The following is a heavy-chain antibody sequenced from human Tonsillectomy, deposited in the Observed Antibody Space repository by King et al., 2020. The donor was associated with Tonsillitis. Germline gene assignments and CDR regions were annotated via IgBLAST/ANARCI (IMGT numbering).Heavy chain of an antibody. CDR2: IYHSGST. J-gene: IGHJ4*02. CDR3: AREGPGGYCSGGSCSRGVDY. V-gene: IGHV4-38-2*02. D-gene: IGHD2-15*01. Sequence: QLQESGPGLVKPSETLSLTCAVSGYSISSGYYWGWIRQPPGKGLEWIGSIYHSGSTYYNPSLKSRVTISVDTSKNQFSLKLSSVTAAETAVYYCAREGPGGYCSGGSCSRGVDYWGQGTLVTVSS. CDR1: GYSISSGYY.